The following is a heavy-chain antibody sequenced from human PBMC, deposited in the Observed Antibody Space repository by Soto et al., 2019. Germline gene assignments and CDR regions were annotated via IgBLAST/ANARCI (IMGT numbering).Heavy chain of an antibody. CDR3: ARVGYCGGDCSFPDY. J-gene: IGHJ4*02. Sequence: QVQLQESGPGLVKPSETLSLTCTVSGGSISNYFWSWIRQPPGKGLEWIGYFYYSGSTNYNPSLKSRVTISVDTSKNQFSLKLSSVTAADTAVYYCARVGYCGGDCSFPDYWGQGTLVTVSS. CDR1: GGSISNYF. D-gene: IGHD2-21*02. V-gene: IGHV4-59*01. CDR2: FYYSGST.